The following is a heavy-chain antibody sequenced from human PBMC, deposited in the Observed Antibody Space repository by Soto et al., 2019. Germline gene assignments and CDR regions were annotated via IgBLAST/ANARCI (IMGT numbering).Heavy chain of an antibody. V-gene: IGHV1-46*01. CDR2: INPSGGST. D-gene: IGHD3-3*01. Sequence: ASVKVSCKASGYTFTSYYMHWVRQAPGQGLEWMGIINPSGGSTSYAQKFQDRVTMTRDTSTSTVYMELSSLRSEDTAVYYCARDVTIFGVVIISYYYYYGMDVWGQGTTVTVSS. CDR1: GYTFTSYY. J-gene: IGHJ6*02. CDR3: ARDVTIFGVVIISYYYYYGMDV.